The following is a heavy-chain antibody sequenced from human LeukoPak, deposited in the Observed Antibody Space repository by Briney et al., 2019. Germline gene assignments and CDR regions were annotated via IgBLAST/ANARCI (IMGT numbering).Heavy chain of an antibody. CDR3: AKTWAYYYDSSGYRPIVY. Sequence: GGSLRLSCAASGFTFSSYGMHWVRQAPGKGLEWVAFIRYDGSNKYYADSVKGRFTISRDNSKNTLYLEMNSLRAEDTAVYYCAKTWAYYYDSSGYRPIVYWGQGTLVTVSS. V-gene: IGHV3-30*02. CDR2: IRYDGSNK. D-gene: IGHD3-22*01. J-gene: IGHJ4*02. CDR1: GFTFSSYG.